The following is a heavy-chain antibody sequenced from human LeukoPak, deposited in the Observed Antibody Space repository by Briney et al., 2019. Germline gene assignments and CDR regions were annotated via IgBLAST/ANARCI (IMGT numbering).Heavy chain of an antibody. Sequence: LTGGSLRLSCAASGFTFSSYWMSWVRQAPGKGLEWVTFIQYDESNKYYAASVKGRFTISRDNSKNTLYLQMNSLGLEDTAVYYCAKDMRVASTGGVGYFDNWGQGTLVTVSS. CDR2: IQYDESNK. D-gene: IGHD7-27*01. CDR3: AKDMRVASTGGVGYFDN. V-gene: IGHV3-30*02. CDR1: GFTFSSYW. J-gene: IGHJ4*02.